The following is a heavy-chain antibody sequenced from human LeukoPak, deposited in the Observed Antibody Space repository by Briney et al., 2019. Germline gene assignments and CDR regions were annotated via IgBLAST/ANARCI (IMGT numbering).Heavy chain of an antibody. CDR1: GFTFSSHT. J-gene: IGHJ4*02. D-gene: IGHD4-11*01. CDR2: ISTSSNYI. CDR3: ARFSDYSNYHSEDY. V-gene: IGHV3-21*01. Sequence: GGSLRLSCAASGFTFSSHTMSWVRQAPGKGLEWVSSISTSSNYIYYADSVKGRFTISRDNAKNSLYLQMNSLRAEDTAVYYCARFSDYSNYHSEDYWGQGTLVTVSS.